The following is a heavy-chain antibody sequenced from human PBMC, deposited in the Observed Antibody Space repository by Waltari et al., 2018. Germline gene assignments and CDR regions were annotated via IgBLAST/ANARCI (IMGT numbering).Heavy chain of an antibody. Sequence: QVQLQESGPGLVKPSETLSLTCTVSGGSISSYYWSWIRQPAGKGLEWMGRIYTRGRTHYNPPLKSRATMSVDTSKNQLSLKLSSVTAADTAVYYCARGGGSYYSEFDYCGQGTLVTVSS. D-gene: IGHD1-26*01. CDR3: ARGGGSYYSEFDY. V-gene: IGHV4-4*07. J-gene: IGHJ4*02. CDR1: GGSISSYY. CDR2: IYTRGRT.